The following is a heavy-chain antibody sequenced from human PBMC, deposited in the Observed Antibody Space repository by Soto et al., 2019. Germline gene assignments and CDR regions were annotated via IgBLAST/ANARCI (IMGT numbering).Heavy chain of an antibody. CDR3: ARDDIPGITVSTYGMDV. Sequence: XGSLRLSCSAAGFTFSRYGMHWVRQGPGKGLDWVAVIWYDGSNKYYADSVKGRFTISRDNSKNTLHLQMISLRAEDTAVYYCARDDIPGITVSTYGMDVWGQGTTVTVSS. J-gene: IGHJ6*02. D-gene: IGHD6-19*01. CDR1: GFTFSRYG. CDR2: IWYDGSNK. V-gene: IGHV3-33*01.